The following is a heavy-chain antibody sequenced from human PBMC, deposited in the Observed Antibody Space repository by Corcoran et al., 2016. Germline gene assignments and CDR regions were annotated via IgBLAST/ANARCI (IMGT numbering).Heavy chain of an antibody. CDR2: IDPSDSYT. CDR3: ARSAAMASPYYYYYGMDV. V-gene: IGHV5-10-1*03. J-gene: IGHJ6*02. Sequence: EVQLVQSGAEVKKPGESLRISCKGSGYSFTSYWISWVRQMPGKGLEWMGRIDPSDSYTNYSPSFQGHVTISADKSISTAYLQWSILKASDTAMYYCARSAAMASPYYYYYGMDVWGQGTTVTVSS. D-gene: IGHD5-18*01. CDR1: GYSFTSYW.